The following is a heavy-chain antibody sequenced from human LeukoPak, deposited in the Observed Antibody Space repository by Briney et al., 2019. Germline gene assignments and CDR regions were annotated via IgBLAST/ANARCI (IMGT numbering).Heavy chain of an antibody. CDR2: INPNSGGT. D-gene: IGHD2-2*01. Sequence: VASVKVSCKASGYTFTGYYMHWVRQAPEQGLEWMGWINPNSGGTNYAQKFQGRVTMTRDTSISTAYMELSRLRSDDTAVYYCARDLGPCSSTSCPQDYWGQGTLVTVSS. CDR3: ARDLGPCSSTSCPQDY. V-gene: IGHV1-2*02. J-gene: IGHJ4*02. CDR1: GYTFTGYY.